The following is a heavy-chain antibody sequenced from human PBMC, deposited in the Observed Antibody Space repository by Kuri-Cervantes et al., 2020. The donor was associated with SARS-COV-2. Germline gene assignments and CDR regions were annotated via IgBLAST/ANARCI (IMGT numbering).Heavy chain of an antibody. J-gene: IGHJ6*03. CDR1: GGSISSYY. V-gene: IGHV4-59*12. CDR2: IYYSGST. Sequence: SETLSLTCTVSGGSISSYYWSWIRQPPGKGLEWIGYIYYSGSTNYNPSLKSRVTISVDTSKNQFSLKLSSVTAADTAVYYCARGPTFPYYYYMDVWGKGTTVTVSS. CDR3: ARGPTFPYYYYMDV.